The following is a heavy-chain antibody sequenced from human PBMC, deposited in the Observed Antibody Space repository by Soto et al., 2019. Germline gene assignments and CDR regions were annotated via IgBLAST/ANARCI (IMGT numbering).Heavy chain of an antibody. CDR3: ARAHYYGSGSYYCDY. CDR2: INPSGGSP. CDR1: GDTFTSYY. Sequence: QVQLVQSGAEVKKPGASVKVSFKASGDTFTSYYMHWVRPAPGQGLEWWGIINPSGGSPSYAQKFQGRVTMTRDKSTSTVYMELSSLRYADTAVYYCARAHYYGSGSYYCDYWGQGTLVTVSS. V-gene: IGHV1-46*03. J-gene: IGHJ4*02. D-gene: IGHD3-10*01.